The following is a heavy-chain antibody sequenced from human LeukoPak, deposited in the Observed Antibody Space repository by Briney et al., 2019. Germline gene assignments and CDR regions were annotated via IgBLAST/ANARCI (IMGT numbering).Heavy chain of an antibody. CDR1: GYTFTSYH. J-gene: IGHJ3*02. CDR2: INPSGGRT. Sequence: ASVKVSFKASGYTFTSYHMHWVRQAPGQGLEWMGIINPSGGRTSYAQKFQGRVTMTRDMSTSTVYMELSSLISEDTAVYYCARGDGEGATIYAFDIWGQGTMVTVSS. CDR3: ARGDGEGATIYAFDI. V-gene: IGHV1-46*01. D-gene: IGHD1-26*01.